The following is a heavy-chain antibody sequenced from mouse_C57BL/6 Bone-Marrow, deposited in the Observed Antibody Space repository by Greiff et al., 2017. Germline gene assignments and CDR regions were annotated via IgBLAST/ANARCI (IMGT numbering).Heavy chain of an antibody. CDR3: ARGGALYFDY. J-gene: IGHJ2*01. CDR1: GYTFTDYY. CDR2: IYPGSGNT. V-gene: IGHV1-76*01. Sequence: VQVVESGAELVRPGASVKLSCKASGYTFTDYYITWVKQRPGQGLEWIARIYPGSGNTYYNEKFKGKATLTAEKSSSTAYMQLSSLTSEDSAVYFCARGGALYFDYWGQGTTLTVSS.